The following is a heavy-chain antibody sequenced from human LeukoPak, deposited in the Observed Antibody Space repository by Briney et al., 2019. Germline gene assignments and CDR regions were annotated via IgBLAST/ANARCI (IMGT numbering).Heavy chain of an antibody. CDR2: IYHSGST. V-gene: IGHV4-38-2*01. D-gene: IGHD1-26*01. CDR3: ARARGYSTSYDPFDI. Sequence: SETLSLTCAVSGYSISSGYYWGWIRQPPGKGLEWIGSIYHSGSTYYNPSLKSRVTISVDTSKNQFSLKLSSVTVADTAVYYCARARGYSTSYDPFDIWGQGTMVTVSS. J-gene: IGHJ3*02. CDR1: GYSISSGYY.